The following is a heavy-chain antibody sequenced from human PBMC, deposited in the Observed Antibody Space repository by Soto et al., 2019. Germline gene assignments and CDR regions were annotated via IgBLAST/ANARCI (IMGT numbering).Heavy chain of an antibody. V-gene: IGHV1-18*01. CDR2: ISAYNGNT. D-gene: IGHD2-8*01. CDR1: GYTFTSYG. CDR3: ARDRNYCTNGVCYIKFYYYYGIDV. Sequence: ASVKVSCKASGYTFTSYGISWVRQAPGQGLEWMGWISAYNGNTNYAQKLQGRVTMTTDTSTSTAYMELRSLRSDDTAVYYCARDRNYCTNGVCYIKFYYYYGIDVWGQGTTVTVSS. J-gene: IGHJ6*02.